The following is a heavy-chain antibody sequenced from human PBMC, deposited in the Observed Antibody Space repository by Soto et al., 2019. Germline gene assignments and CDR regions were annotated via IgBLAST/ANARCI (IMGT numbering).Heavy chain of an antibody. CDR1: GGTFSSYT. V-gene: IGHV1-69*02. J-gene: IGHJ3*02. CDR2: IIPILGIA. D-gene: IGHD2-15*01. Sequence: SVKVSCKASGGTFSSYTISWVRQAPGQGLEWIGSIIPILGIANYAQKFQGRVTITADKSTSTAYMELSSLRSEDTAVYYCASVLRKTVVVAATGAFDIWGQGTMVTVSS. CDR3: ASVLRKTVVVAATGAFDI.